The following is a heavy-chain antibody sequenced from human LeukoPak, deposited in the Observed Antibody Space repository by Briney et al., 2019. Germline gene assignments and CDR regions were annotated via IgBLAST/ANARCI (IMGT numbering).Heavy chain of an antibody. J-gene: IGHJ4*02. V-gene: IGHV3-7*01. CDR3: ARDLGGTLTTSFFDS. CDR1: GFTFSDYW. Sequence: PGGSLRLSCAASGFTFSDYWMSWVRQAPGTGLEWVANVKQDGSVKYYVDSVKGRFTISRDNAKSSLYLQMSSLRAEDTAVYYCARDLGGTLTTSFFDSWGQGTLVTVSS. D-gene: IGHD4-11*01. CDR2: VKQDGSVK.